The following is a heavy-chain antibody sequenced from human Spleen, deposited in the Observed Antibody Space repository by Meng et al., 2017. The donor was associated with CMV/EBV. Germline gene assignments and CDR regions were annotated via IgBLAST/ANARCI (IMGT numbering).Heavy chain of an antibody. Sequence: GFSLSTTGVGVGWIRQPPGKALGWLALIYWKDDSRYRPSLSSRLNIARETSNKQVVLTMNNVDPLDTATYYCAHEPVAVAGLGHFDNWGQGTLVTVSS. CDR1: GFSLSTTGVG. D-gene: IGHD6-19*01. J-gene: IGHJ4*02. CDR3: AHEPVAVAGLGHFDN. V-gene: IGHV2-5*01. CDR2: IYWKDDS.